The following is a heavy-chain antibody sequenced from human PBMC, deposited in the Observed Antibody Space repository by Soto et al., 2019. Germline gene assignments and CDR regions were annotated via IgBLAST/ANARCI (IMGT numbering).Heavy chain of an antibody. Sequence: SETLSLTCTVSGGSISSYYWSWIRQPPGKGLEWIGYIYYSGSTNYNPSLKSRVTISVDTSKNQFSLKLSSVTAADTAVYYCARIGFHYGMDVWGQGTTVTVSS. J-gene: IGHJ6*02. V-gene: IGHV4-59*01. D-gene: IGHD2-15*01. CDR1: GGSISSYY. CDR2: IYYSGST. CDR3: ARIGFHYGMDV.